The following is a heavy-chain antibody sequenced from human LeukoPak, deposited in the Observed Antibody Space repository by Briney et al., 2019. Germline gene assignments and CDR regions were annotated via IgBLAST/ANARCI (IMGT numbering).Heavy chain of an antibody. D-gene: IGHD5-18*01. CDR2: ISYDGSSK. CDR3: ARETAYAFDI. V-gene: IGHV3-30-3*01. CDR1: GFTFSSYA. J-gene: IGHJ3*02. Sequence: GGSLRLSCAASGFTFSSYAMHWVRQAPGKGLEWVAVISYDGSSKYYADSVKGRFTISRDNSKNTLYLQMNSLRAEDTAVYYCARETAYAFDIWGQGTMVTVSS.